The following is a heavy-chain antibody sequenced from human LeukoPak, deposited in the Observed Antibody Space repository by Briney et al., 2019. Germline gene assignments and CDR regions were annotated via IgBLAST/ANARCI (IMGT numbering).Heavy chain of an antibody. Sequence: GESLKISCKGSGYSFTSYWIGWVRQMPGKGLEWMGIIYPGDSDTRYSPSFQSQVTISADKSISTAYLQWSSLKASGTAMYYCASAKGYCSSTSCPGDFDYWGQGTLVTVSS. D-gene: IGHD2-2*01. CDR1: GYSFTSYW. CDR3: ASAKGYCSSTSCPGDFDY. CDR2: IYPGDSDT. J-gene: IGHJ4*02. V-gene: IGHV5-51*01.